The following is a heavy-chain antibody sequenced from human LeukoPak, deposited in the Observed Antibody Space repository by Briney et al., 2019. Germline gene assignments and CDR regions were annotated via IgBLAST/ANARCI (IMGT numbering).Heavy chain of an antibody. CDR1: GYTFTSYG. V-gene: IGHV1-18*01. CDR2: ISAYNGNT. D-gene: IGHD1-26*01. Sequence: GASVKVSCKASGYTFTSYGISWVRQAPGQGLEWMGWISAYNGNTNYAQKLQGRVTMTTDTSTSTAYMELRSLRSDDTAVYYCARWFRGGGYYYYYYYMDVWGKGTTVTISS. CDR3: ARWFRGGGYYYYYYYMDV. J-gene: IGHJ6*03.